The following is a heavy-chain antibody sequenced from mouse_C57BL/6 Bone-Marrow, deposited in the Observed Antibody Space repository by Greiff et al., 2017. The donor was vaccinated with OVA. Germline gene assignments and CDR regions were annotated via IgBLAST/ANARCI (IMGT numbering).Heavy chain of an antibody. CDR3: ARWITTVVATYYFDY. V-gene: IGHV14-2*01. J-gene: IGHJ2*01. CDR1: GFNIKDYY. CDR2: IDPEDGET. D-gene: IGHD1-1*01. Sequence: EVQLQQSGAELVKPGASVKLSCTASGFNIKDYYMHWVKQRTEQGLEWIGRIDPEDGETKYAPKFQGKATITADTSSKTAYLQLSSLTSEDTAVYYCARWITTVVATYYFDYWGQGTTLTVSS.